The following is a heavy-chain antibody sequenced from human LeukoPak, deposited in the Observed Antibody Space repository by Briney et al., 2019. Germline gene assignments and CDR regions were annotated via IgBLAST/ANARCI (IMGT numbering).Heavy chain of an antibody. D-gene: IGHD3-9*01. J-gene: IGHJ4*02. CDR1: GFTFSSYA. Sequence: GGSLRLSCAASGFTFSSYAMSWVRQAPGKGLEWVSAISGSGGSTYYADSVKGRFTISRDNSKNTLYLQMNSLGAEDTAVYYCAKDPSWLYYFDYWGQGTLVTVSS. CDR3: AKDPSWLYYFDY. V-gene: IGHV3-23*01. CDR2: ISGSGGST.